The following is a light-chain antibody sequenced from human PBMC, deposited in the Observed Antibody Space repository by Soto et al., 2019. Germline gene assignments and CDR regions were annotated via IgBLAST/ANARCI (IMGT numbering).Light chain of an antibody. CDR1: QGISTY. CDR2: AAS. V-gene: IGKV1-9*01. CDR3: QQYSSSRT. Sequence: DIQLTQSPSFLSSSVGDRVTITCRASQGISTYLAWCQQKPGEAPKLLIYAASTLYGGVPSRFSGSGSGTDFALTITRLEPEDFAMYYCQQYSSSRTFGQGTKVDIK. J-gene: IGKJ1*01.